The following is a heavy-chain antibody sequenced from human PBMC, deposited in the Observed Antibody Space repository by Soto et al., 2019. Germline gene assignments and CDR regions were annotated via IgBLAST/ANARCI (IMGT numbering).Heavy chain of an antibody. CDR2: VYYNENT. J-gene: IGHJ5*01. Sequence: SETLSLTCSVSGASINKFAYYWVWIRQPPGKGLEWIGTVYYNENTYYNPSLKSRVAISVDTAKNQFSLNLRSVTAADTAIYFCARRERYYGSPGWFDPWGQGTLVTVSS. CDR1: GASINKFAYY. V-gene: IGHV4-39*01. CDR3: ARRERYYGSPGWFDP. D-gene: IGHD3-10*01.